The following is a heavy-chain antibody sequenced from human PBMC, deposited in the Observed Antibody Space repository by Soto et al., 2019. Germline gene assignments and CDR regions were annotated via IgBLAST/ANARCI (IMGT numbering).Heavy chain of an antibody. CDR3: ASHLVMSGTRGFDN. CDR2: TRNSGGA. CDR1: SGSIFSSNW. J-gene: IGHJ4*02. D-gene: IGHD6-13*01. Sequence: QVQLQESGPGLVKPSGTLSLTCAVSSGSIFSSNWWSWVRQPPGKGLEWIGETRNSGGANYNPSLQGRVTITVDRSKNLFFLELRSVTAADTAVYYCASHLVMSGTRGFDNWGLGALVTVSS. V-gene: IGHV4-4*02.